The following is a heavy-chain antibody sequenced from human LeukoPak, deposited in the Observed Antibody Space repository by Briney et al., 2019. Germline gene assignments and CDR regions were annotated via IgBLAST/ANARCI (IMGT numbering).Heavy chain of an antibody. Sequence: GGSLRLSCAASGFTFSSYSMNWVRQAPGKGLEWVSYISSSSSTIYYADSVKGRFTISRDNAKNSLYLQMNSLRAEDTAVYYCARGADSGYDEDAFDIWGQGTMVTVSS. CDR3: ARGADSGYDEDAFDI. J-gene: IGHJ3*02. CDR1: GFTFSSYS. V-gene: IGHV3-48*04. CDR2: ISSSSSTI. D-gene: IGHD5-12*01.